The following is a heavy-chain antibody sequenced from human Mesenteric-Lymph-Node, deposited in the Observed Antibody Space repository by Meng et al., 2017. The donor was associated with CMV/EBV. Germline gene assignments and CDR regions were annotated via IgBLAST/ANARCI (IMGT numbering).Heavy chain of an antibody. CDR2: ISSSSSYT. D-gene: IGHD5-18*01. J-gene: IGHJ4*02. CDR3: ASGYSYGYRPDY. Sequence: SCAASGFTFSDYYMSWIRQAPGKGLEWVSYISSSSSYTNYADSVKGRFTISRDNAKNSLYLQMNSLRAEDTAVYYCASGYSYGYRPDYWGQGTLVTVSS. CDR1: GFTFSDYY. V-gene: IGHV3-11*06.